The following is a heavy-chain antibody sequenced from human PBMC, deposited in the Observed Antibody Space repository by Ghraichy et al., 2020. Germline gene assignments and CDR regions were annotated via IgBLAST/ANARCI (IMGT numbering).Heavy chain of an antibody. CDR1: GFGFSSFS. J-gene: IGHJ4*02. CDR3: ASYIY. V-gene: IGHV3-21*06. CDR2: ISSSGSDI. Sequence: GRSRRLSCAASGFGFSSFSMNWFRQAPEKGLEWVSAISSSGSDIYYADSVKGRFTISRDNAKNSLFLQMNGLSAEDTAVYFCASYIYWGQGILVTVSS.